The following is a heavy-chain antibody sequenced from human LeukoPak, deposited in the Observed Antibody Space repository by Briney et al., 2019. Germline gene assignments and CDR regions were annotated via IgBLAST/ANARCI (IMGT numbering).Heavy chain of an antibody. CDR2: INHSGST. CDR3: ARGRKRGYSGYDPARYFDY. D-gene: IGHD5-12*01. J-gene: IGHJ4*02. CDR1: GGSFSGYY. V-gene: IGHV4-34*01. Sequence: SETLSLTCAVYGGSFSGYYWSWIRQPPGKGLEWIGEINHSGSTNYNPSPKSRVTISVDTSKNQFSLKLSSVTAADTAVYYCARGRKRGYSGYDPARYFDYWGQGTLVTVSS.